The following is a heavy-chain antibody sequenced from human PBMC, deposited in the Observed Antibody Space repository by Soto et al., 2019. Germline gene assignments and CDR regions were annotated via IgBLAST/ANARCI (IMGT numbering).Heavy chain of an antibody. J-gene: IGHJ5*02. CDR2: ISSSASHI. Sequence: EVQLVESGGGLVKPGGSLRLSCAASGFSFSSYSMNWVRQAPGKGLEWVSSISSSASHINYADSVKGRFTISRDNAKKSLYLQMNSLRAEDTAVYCGARGYTGYCSGGTCYWFDPWGQGTLVTVSS. D-gene: IGHD2-15*01. CDR3: ARGYTGYCSGGTCYWFDP. CDR1: GFSFSSYS. V-gene: IGHV3-21*01.